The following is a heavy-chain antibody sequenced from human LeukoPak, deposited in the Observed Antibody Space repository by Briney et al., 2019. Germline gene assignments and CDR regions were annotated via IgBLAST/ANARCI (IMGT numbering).Heavy chain of an antibody. J-gene: IGHJ5*02. CDR1: GFTFTNYA. CDR3: ARDLANYYDSSGYLRNWFDP. Sequence: GGSLRLSCAASGFTFTNYAMHWVRQAPGKGLEWVANISYDGSNKYYADSVKGRFTISRDNSKNTLYLQMNSLRAEDTAVYYCARDLANYYDSSGYLRNWFDPWGQGTLVTVSS. CDR2: ISYDGSNK. D-gene: IGHD3-22*01. V-gene: IGHV3-30-3*01.